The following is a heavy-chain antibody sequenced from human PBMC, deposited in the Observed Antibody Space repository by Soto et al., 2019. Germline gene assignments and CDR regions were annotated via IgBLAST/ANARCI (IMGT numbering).Heavy chain of an antibody. CDR1: GYTVTSYG. Sequence: ASVKVSCKASGYTVTSYGISWVRQAPGQGLEWMGWISAYNGNTNYAQKLQGRVTMTTDTSTSTAYIELRSLRSDDTAVYYCARLGYYDFWSGPNWFDPWGQGTLVT. D-gene: IGHD3-3*01. CDR3: ARLGYYDFWSGPNWFDP. J-gene: IGHJ5*02. V-gene: IGHV1-18*04. CDR2: ISAYNGNT.